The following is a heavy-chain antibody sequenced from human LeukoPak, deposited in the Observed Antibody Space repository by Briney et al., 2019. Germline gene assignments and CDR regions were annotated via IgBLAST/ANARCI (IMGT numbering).Heavy chain of an antibody. CDR3: ARADRWLRSIDY. Sequence: SETLSLTCTVSGGSISSGDHYWNWIRQPPGEGLEWIGYIYHSGSSFYNPSLQSRVTISVDTSKNQFSLGLNSVTAADTAMYFCARADRWLRSIDYWGQGTLVTVSS. V-gene: IGHV4-30-4*01. CDR1: GGSISSGDHY. CDR2: IYHSGSS. J-gene: IGHJ4*02. D-gene: IGHD5-12*01.